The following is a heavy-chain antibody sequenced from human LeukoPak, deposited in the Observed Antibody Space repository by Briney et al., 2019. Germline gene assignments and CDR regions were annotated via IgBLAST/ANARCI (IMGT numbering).Heavy chain of an antibody. CDR1: GFTVSTNH. Sequence: GGSLRLSCEVSGFTVSTNHMSWVRQAPGKGLEWVSVIYSDTNTYYADSVKGRFTISRDNSKNTVFLQMNSLRDEDTAVYYCARDREVVTAKAQMDVWGKGTTVTVSS. D-gene: IGHD2-21*02. J-gene: IGHJ6*04. CDR3: ARDREVVTAKAQMDV. CDR2: IYSDTNT. V-gene: IGHV3-53*01.